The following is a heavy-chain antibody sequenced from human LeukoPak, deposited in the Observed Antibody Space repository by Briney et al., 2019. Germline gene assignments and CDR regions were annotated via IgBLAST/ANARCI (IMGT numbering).Heavy chain of an antibody. Sequence: SVKVSCKASGGTFSSYAISWVRQAPGQGLEWMGGIIPIFGTANYAQKFQGRVTITADESTSTAYMELSSLRSEDTAVYYCARDPKRLIAAAVWFDPWGQGTLVTVSS. V-gene: IGHV1-69*13. CDR1: GGTFSSYA. CDR2: IIPIFGTA. J-gene: IGHJ5*02. CDR3: ARDPKRLIAAAVWFDP. D-gene: IGHD6-13*01.